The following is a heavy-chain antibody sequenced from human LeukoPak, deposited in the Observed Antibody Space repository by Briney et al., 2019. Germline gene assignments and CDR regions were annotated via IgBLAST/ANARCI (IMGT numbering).Heavy chain of an antibody. V-gene: IGHV4-61*02. D-gene: IGHD3-3*01. Sequence: SQTLSLTCTVSGGSISSGSYYWSWIRQPAGKGLEWIGRIYTSGSTNYNPSLKSRVTISVDTSKNQFSLKLSSVTAADTAVYYCVRVAGITIFGVVVHFDYWGQGTLVTVSS. CDR1: GGSISSGSYY. CDR3: VRVAGITIFGVVVHFDY. CDR2: IYTSGST. J-gene: IGHJ4*02.